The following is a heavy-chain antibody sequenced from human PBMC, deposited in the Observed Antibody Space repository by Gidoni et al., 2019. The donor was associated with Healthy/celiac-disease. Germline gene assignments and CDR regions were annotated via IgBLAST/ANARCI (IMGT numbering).Heavy chain of an antibody. CDR3: AKGGGILWFGESTDY. Sequence: EVQLLKSGGGLVPPGGSLRLSCAASGFTFSRYAISWVRQAPGKGLEGISASSGSGGSTYYADSVKGRFTISRDNSKNTLYLQMNSLRAEDTAVYYCAKGGGILWFGESTDYWGQGTLVTVSS. J-gene: IGHJ4*02. CDR1: GFTFSRYA. D-gene: IGHD3-10*01. CDR2: SSGSGGST. V-gene: IGHV3-23*01.